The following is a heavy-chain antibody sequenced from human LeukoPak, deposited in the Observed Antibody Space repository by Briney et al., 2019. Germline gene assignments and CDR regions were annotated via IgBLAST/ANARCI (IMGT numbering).Heavy chain of an antibody. V-gene: IGHV3-23*01. CDR2: ISGSGGST. Sequence: GGSLRLSCAASGFTSSSYAMSWVRQAPGKGLEWVSAISGSGGSTYYADSVKGRFTISRDNSKNTLYLQMNSLRAEDTAVYYCAKGSRRSSGYAYYYYGMDVWGQGTTVTVSS. CDR1: GFTSSSYA. CDR3: AKGSRRSSGYAYYYYGMDV. J-gene: IGHJ6*02. D-gene: IGHD5-12*01.